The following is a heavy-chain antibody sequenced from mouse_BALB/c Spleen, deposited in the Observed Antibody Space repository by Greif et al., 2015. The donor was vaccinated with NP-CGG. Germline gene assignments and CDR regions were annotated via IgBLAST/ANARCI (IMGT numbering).Heavy chain of an antibody. D-gene: IGHD1-3*01. CDR3: ARGGVKDWFAY. J-gene: IGHJ3*01. CDR1: GFNIKDYY. Sequence: EVQLQQSGAELVRPGALVKLSCKASGFNIKDYYMHWVKQRPEQGLEWIGWIDPENGNTIYDPKFQGKASITADTSSNTAYLQLSSLTSEDTAVYYCARGGVKDWFAYWGQGTLVTVSA. V-gene: IGHV14-1*02. CDR2: IDPENGNT.